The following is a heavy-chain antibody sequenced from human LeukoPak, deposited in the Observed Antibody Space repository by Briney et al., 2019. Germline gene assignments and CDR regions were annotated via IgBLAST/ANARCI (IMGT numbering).Heavy chain of an antibody. CDR2: ISWNSGSI. CDR1: GFTFDDYA. CDR3: AKEYGGNLYGDAFDI. V-gene: IGHV3-9*01. J-gene: IGHJ3*02. Sequence: GRSLRLSCAASGFTFDDYAMHWVRQAPGKGLERVSGISWNSGSIGYADSVKGRFTISRDNAKNSLYLQMNSLRAEDTALYYCAKEYGGNLYGDAFDIWGQGTMVTVSS. D-gene: IGHD4-23*01.